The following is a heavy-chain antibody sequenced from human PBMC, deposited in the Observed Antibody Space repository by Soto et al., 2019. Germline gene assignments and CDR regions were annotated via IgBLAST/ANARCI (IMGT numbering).Heavy chain of an antibody. J-gene: IGHJ2*01. CDR2: LNHSGSS. D-gene: IGHD4-17*01. CDR1: GGSFSGYF. Sequence: QGQLQQWGAGLLKPSETLSLTCAVYGGSFSGYFWNWIRQPPGKGLEWMGELNHSGSSNYNPSFKSRITISADKSKNHFSLNLNAVTASETAVYYCARGSKTVTTDWYFDLWGRGTLVTVSS. CDR3: ARGSKTVTTDWYFDL. V-gene: IGHV4-34*02.